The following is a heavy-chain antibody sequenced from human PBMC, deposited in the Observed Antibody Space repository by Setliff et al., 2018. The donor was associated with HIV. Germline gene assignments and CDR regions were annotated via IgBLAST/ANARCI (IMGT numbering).Heavy chain of an antibody. J-gene: IGHJ6*03. Sequence: ASETLSLTCAVYGGSFSGYYWSWIRQPPGKGLEWIGEVTHSGRTNYNPSLESRVTTSVDTSKKQFSLRLTSVTAADTAVYYCARVSSTYWYSIFRNYYNHMDVWGKGTTVTVSS. CDR2: VTHSGRT. CDR1: GGSFSGYY. V-gene: IGHV4-34*01. D-gene: IGHD2-8*02. CDR3: ARVSSTYWYSIFRNYYNHMDV.